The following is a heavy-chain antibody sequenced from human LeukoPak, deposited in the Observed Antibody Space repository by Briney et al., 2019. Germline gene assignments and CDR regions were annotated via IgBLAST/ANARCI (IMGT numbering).Heavy chain of an antibody. CDR1: GGSITTTNW. Sequence: SGALSLTCGVSGGSITTTNWWSWVHHPPVQVVEWIGEIHLSGRTNYNPSLNSRVTLALDTSKNHLSLSLTSVTAADTAVYYCSRENGAFSPFGYWGQGTLVTVPS. V-gene: IGHV4-4*02. CDR3: SRENGAFSPFGY. J-gene: IGHJ4*02. CDR2: IHLSGRT. D-gene: IGHD2-8*01.